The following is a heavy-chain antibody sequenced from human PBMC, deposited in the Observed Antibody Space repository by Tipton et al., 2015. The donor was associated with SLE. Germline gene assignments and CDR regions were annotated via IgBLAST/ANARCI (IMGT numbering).Heavy chain of an antibody. CDR2: INSDGGRT. CDR3: AKDKEEKQLVHKALFDY. D-gene: IGHD6-13*01. V-gene: IGHV3-74*01. J-gene: IGHJ4*02. CDR1: GFTFSTSW. Sequence: SLRLSCAASGFTFSTSWMHWVRQAPGTGLVWVSRINSDGGRTSYADSVKGRFTISRDNAKNTLYLQMNSLRAEDTAVYYCAKDKEEKQLVHKALFDYWGQGTLVTVSS.